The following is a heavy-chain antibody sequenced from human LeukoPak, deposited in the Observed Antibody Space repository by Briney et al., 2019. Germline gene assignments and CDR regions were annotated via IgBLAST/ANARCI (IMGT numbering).Heavy chain of an antibody. CDR2: INPNSGGT. Sequence: EASVKVSCKASGYTFTGYYMHWVRQAPGQGLEWMGRINPNSGGTNYAQKFQGRVTMTRDTSISTAYMELSRPRSDDTAVYYCASTPLYYDILTGYYTATFDPWGQGTLVTVSS. D-gene: IGHD3-9*01. J-gene: IGHJ5*02. CDR3: ASTPLYYDILTGYYTATFDP. V-gene: IGHV1-2*06. CDR1: GYTFTGYY.